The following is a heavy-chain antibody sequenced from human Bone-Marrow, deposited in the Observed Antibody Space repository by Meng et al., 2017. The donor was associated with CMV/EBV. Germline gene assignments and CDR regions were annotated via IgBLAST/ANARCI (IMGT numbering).Heavy chain of an antibody. D-gene: IGHD6-6*01. CDR2: ISAYNGDT. CDR3: ATHSGAARRRAWFDP. V-gene: IGHV1-18*01. CDR1: GYIFTKYG. J-gene: IGHJ5*02. Sequence: ASVKVSCKASGYIFTKYGVNWMRQAPGQGPEWMGWISAYNGDTMYAPKVQGRVTMTTDTSTSTAYMELRGLRSDDTAVHYCATHSGAARRRAWFDPWGQGTLVTVSS.